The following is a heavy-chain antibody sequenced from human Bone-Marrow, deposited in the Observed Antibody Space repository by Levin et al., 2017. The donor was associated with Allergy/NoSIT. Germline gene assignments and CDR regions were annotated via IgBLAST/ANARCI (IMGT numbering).Heavy chain of an antibody. CDR2: ISTSSSSM. J-gene: IGHJ6*01. V-gene: IGHV3-21*01. D-gene: IGHD2-8*01. CDR3: ARLLYDV. CDR1: GFTFSSYA. Sequence: GESLKISCAASGFTFSSYAMNWVRQAPGKGLEWVSSISTSSSSMYYADSVKGRFTISRDDAKNSLYLQMNSLRAEDTAVYYCARLLYDVWGQGTTVTVSS.